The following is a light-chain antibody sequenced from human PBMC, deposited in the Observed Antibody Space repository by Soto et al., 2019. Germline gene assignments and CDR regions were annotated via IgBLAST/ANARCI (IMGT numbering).Light chain of an antibody. Sequence: DIQMTQSPPSLSASVGDRVTITCRASQNIRSYLNWYQQKSGQAPKLLIYAASSLQSGVPSRFTGSGSGTDFTLTITSLQPEDFATYYCQQSHSTPWTFSQGTNVEIK. CDR1: QNIRSY. J-gene: IGKJ1*01. CDR2: AAS. CDR3: QQSHSTPWT. V-gene: IGKV1-39*01.